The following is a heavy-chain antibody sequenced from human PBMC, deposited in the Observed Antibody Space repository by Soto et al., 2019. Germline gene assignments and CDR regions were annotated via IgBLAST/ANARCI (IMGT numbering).Heavy chain of an antibody. Sequence: PSETLSLTCTVSGGSISSGGYYWSWIRQHPGKGLEWIGYIYYSGSTYYNPSLKSRVTISVDTSKNQFSLKLSSVTAADTAVYYCAGDGYSSGWYWNQIDYWGQGTLVTVSS. CDR3: AGDGYSSGWYWNQIDY. J-gene: IGHJ4*02. CDR2: IYYSGST. CDR1: GGSISSGGYY. V-gene: IGHV4-31*03. D-gene: IGHD6-19*01.